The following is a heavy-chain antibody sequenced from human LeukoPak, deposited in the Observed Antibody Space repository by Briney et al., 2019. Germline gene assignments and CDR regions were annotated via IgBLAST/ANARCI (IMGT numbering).Heavy chain of an antibody. Sequence: SETLSLTCAVSGGSFSGYYWNWIRQSPGKGLEWIGEINHSGSTHYNPSLKSRVTISVDTSQKQFSLRLTSVTAADTAVYYCARDSYYNTTGLSYWGQGTLVTVSS. CDR3: ARDSYYNTTGLSY. CDR2: INHSGST. V-gene: IGHV4-34*01. D-gene: IGHD3-22*01. CDR1: GGSFSGYY. J-gene: IGHJ4*02.